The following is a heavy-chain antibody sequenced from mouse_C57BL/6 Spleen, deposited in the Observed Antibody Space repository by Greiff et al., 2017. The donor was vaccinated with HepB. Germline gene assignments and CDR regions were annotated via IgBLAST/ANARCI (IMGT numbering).Heavy chain of an antibody. CDR1: GYTFTDYY. D-gene: IGHD1-1*01. J-gene: IGHJ1*03. CDR2: INPNNGGT. Sequence: VQLQQSGPELVKPGASVKISCKASGYTFTDYYMNWVKQSHGKSLEWIGDINPNNGGTSYNQKFKGKATLTVDKSSSTAYMELRSLTSEDSAVYYCARAHYYGSSYVWYFDVWGTGTTVTVSS. V-gene: IGHV1-26*01. CDR3: ARAHYYGSSYVWYFDV.